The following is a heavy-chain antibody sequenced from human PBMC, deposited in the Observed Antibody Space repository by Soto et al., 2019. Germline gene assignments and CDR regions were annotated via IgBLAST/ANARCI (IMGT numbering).Heavy chain of an antibody. CDR2: ISAYNGNT. CDR1: GYTFTSYG. CDR3: ARGPPVFYDFWSGYLDYYYYYGMDV. D-gene: IGHD3-3*01. J-gene: IGHJ6*02. V-gene: IGHV1-18*01. Sequence: ASVKVSCKASGYTFTSYGISWVRQAPGQGLERMGWISAYNGNTNYAQKLQGRVTMTTDTSTSTAYMELRSLRSDDTAVYYCARGPPVFYDFWSGYLDYYYYYGMDVWGQGTTVTVSS.